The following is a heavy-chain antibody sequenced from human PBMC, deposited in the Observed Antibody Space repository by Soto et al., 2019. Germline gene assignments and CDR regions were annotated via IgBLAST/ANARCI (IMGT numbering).Heavy chain of an antibody. D-gene: IGHD6-6*01. CDR3: ARAPVGSIAARAYFEY. CDR2: IWHDGSNK. V-gene: IGHV3-33*01. Sequence: QVQLVESGGGVVQPGRSLRLSCAASGFTFSSYGMHWVRQAPGKGLEWVAVIWHDGSNKYYADSVKGRFTISRDNSKSTLYLHMNSLRAEDTAVYYCARAPVGSIAARAYFEYWGQGTLVTVSS. CDR1: GFTFSSYG. J-gene: IGHJ4*02.